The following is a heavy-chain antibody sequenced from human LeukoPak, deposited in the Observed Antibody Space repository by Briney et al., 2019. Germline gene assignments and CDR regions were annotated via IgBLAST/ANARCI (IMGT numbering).Heavy chain of an antibody. CDR3: ARRYTVVVPAAIWFDP. J-gene: IGHJ5*02. CDR1: GYTFTGYY. Sequence: ASVKVSCKASGYTFTGYYMHWVRQAPGQGLEWMGWTNPNSGGTNYAQKFQGRVTMTRDTSISTAYMELSRLRSDDTAVYYCARRYTVVVPAAIWFDPWGQGTLVTVSS. D-gene: IGHD2-2*01. V-gene: IGHV1-2*02. CDR2: TNPNSGGT.